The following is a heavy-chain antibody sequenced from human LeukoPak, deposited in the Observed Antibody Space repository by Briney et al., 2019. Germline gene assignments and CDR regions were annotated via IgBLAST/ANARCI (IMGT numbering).Heavy chain of an antibody. V-gene: IGHV5-10-1*01. CDR3: ARHQEAYLTNYYYYGMDV. Sequence: HGESLKISCQGSGYSFTSYWISWVRQMPGKGLEWMGRIDPSDSYTNYSPSFQGHVTISADKSISTAYLQWSSLKASDTAMYYCARHQEAYLTNYYYYGMDVWGQGTTVTVSS. D-gene: IGHD1-1*01. CDR1: GYSFTSYW. CDR2: IDPSDSYT. J-gene: IGHJ6*02.